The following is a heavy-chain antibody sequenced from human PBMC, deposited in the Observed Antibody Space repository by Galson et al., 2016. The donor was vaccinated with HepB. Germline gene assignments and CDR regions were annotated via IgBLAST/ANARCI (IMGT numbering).Heavy chain of an antibody. CDR1: GYTFTSYG. Sequence: SVKVSCKASGYTFTSYGISWVRQAPGQGLEWMGWIATYNGDTNYAQKSQGRLTMTTDTSTTTAYMELRSLRFDDTAVYYCARDRIKVVPPVIDWFDPWGQGTLVTVSS. D-gene: IGHD2-2*01. J-gene: IGHJ5*02. V-gene: IGHV1-18*04. CDR2: IATYNGDT. CDR3: ARDRIKVVPPVIDWFDP.